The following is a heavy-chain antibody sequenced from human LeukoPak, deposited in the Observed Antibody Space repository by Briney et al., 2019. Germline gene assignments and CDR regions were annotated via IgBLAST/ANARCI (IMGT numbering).Heavy chain of an antibody. CDR3: AKDSGGGGWLIDY. CDR2: INGRSDIT. Sequence: GGSLRLSCAASGFTFYNYAMSWVRLAPGQGREWVSAINGRSDITYYADSVEGRFTISRDNSKNTLYLQMNSLRAEDTALYYCAKDSGGGGWLIDYWGQGTLVTVSS. D-gene: IGHD6-19*01. V-gene: IGHV3-23*01. J-gene: IGHJ4*02. CDR1: GFTFYNYA.